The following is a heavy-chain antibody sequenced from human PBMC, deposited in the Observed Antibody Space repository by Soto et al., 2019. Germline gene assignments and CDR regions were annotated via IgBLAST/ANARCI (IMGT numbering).Heavy chain of an antibody. J-gene: IGHJ4*02. CDR1: GYTFTNYY. Sequence: AASVKVSCKASGYTFTNYYMHWVRRAPGQGLEWMGIINPSGGSTSYAQKFQGRVTMTRDTSTSTVYMELSSLRSEDTAVYYCAREDPRGGSHDYWGQGTLDTVSS. CDR3: AREDPRGGSHDY. D-gene: IGHD2-15*01. V-gene: IGHV1-46*01. CDR2: INPSGGST.